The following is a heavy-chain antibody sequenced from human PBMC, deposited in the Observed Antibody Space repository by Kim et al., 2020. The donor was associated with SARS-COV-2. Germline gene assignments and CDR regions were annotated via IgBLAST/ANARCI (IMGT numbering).Heavy chain of an antibody. CDR3: ASTIVVVTAPEY. CDR2: IYYSGST. J-gene: IGHJ4*02. CDR1: GGSISSSSYY. Sequence: SETLSLTCTVSGGSISSSSYYWGWIRQPPGKGLEWIGSIYYSGSTYYNPSLKSRVTISVDTSKNQFSLKLSSVTAADTAVYYCASTIVVVTAPEYWGQGSLVPVSS. V-gene: IGHV4-39*01. D-gene: IGHD2-21*02.